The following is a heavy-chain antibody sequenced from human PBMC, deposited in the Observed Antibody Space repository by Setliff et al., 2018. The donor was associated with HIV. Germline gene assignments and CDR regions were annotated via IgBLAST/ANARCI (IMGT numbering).Heavy chain of an antibody. D-gene: IGHD3-22*01. CDR2: IYHSGST. J-gene: IGHJ5*02. CDR3: AREGTVGDYYDSCGYYYVGVTNWFDP. CDR1: GYSISSGYY. Sequence: PSETLSLTCGVSGYSISSGYYWGWIRQHPGKGLEWMGSIYHSGSTYYNTSLKIRVTISVDTSKNQFSLKLSSVTAADTAVYYCAREGTVGDYYDSCGYYYVGVTNWFDPWGQGTLVTVSS. V-gene: IGHV4-38-2*02.